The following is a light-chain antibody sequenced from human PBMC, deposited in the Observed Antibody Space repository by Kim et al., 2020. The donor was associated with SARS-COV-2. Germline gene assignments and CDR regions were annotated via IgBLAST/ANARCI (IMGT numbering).Light chain of an antibody. Sequence: EIVLTQSPGTLSLSPGEGATLSCRASQRVRSNYLAWYQQKPGQAPRLLIYGASSRATGIPDRFRGSGSETDFTLTISRLEPEDFVVYFCQQYGRSRTFGQGTKVDIK. CDR3: QQYGRSRT. CDR2: GAS. CDR1: QRVRSNY. J-gene: IGKJ1*01. V-gene: IGKV3-20*01.